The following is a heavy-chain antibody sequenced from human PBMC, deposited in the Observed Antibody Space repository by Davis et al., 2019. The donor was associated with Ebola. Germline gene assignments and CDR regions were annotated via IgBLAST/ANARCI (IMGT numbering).Heavy chain of an antibody. D-gene: IGHD2-15*01. Sequence: AASVKVSCKASGYTFTSYAMHWVRQAPGQRLEWMGWTNAGNGNTKYSQKFQGRVTITRDTSASTAYMELSSLRSEDTAVYYCARDQGVVVVAAPLYYFDYWGQGTLVTVSS. CDR3: ARDQGVVVVAAPLYYFDY. CDR2: TNAGNGNT. CDR1: GYTFTSYA. V-gene: IGHV1-3*01. J-gene: IGHJ4*02.